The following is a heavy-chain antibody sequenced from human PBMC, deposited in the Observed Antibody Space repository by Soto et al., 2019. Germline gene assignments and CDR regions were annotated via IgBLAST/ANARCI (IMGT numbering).Heavy chain of an antibody. CDR2: IRSKANSYAT. CDR3: TRYTGSGYYPYLFDY. CDR1: GFTFSGSA. Sequence: PGGSLRLSCAASGFTFSGSAMHWVRQASGKGLEWVGRIRSKANSYATAYAASVKGRFTISRDDSKNTAYLQMNSLKTEDTAVYYCTRYTGSGYYPYLFDYWGQGTLVTVSS. J-gene: IGHJ4*02. D-gene: IGHD3-22*01. V-gene: IGHV3-73*01.